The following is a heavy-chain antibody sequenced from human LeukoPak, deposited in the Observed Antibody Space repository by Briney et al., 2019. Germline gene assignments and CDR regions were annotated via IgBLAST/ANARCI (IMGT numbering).Heavy chain of an antibody. CDR3: ARRLYGSGSHSFDD. Sequence: GGSLRLSCAASGFTFSDYYMSWIRQAPGKGLEWVSYVSNSGSTIYYADSVEGRFTISRDNAKNSLYLQMNSLRAEDTAVYYCARRLYGSGSHSFDDWGQGTLVTVSS. CDR1: GFTFSDYY. J-gene: IGHJ4*02. D-gene: IGHD3-10*01. V-gene: IGHV3-11*01. CDR2: VSNSGSTI.